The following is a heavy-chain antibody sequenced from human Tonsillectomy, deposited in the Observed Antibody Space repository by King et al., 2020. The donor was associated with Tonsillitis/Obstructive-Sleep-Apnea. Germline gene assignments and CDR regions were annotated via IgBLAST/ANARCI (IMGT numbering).Heavy chain of an antibody. CDR3: AKDLIIAESGTPGDGFDI. D-gene: IGHD6-13*01. Sequence: EQLVQSGGGLVQPGRSLRLSCAASGFTFDDYAMYWVRQAPGKGLEWVSGISWNSGSIVYADSVKGRFTISRDNAKNSLYLQMNSLRAEDTALYYCAKDLIIAESGTPGDGFDIWGQGTMVTVSS. J-gene: IGHJ3*02. CDR2: ISWNSGSI. CDR1: GFTFDDYA. V-gene: IGHV3-9*01.